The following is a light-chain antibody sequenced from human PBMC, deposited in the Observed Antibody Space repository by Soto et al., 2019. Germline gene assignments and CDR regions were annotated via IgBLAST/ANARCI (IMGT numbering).Light chain of an antibody. Sequence: SYELTQPPSVSVAPGQTARITCGGNNIGTKSVHWYQQKPGQAPVVVVYDDDDRPSGLPARFSGSNSGNTATLTISSVEAGDEADYHCQVWDRNSDRVFGGGTKPTAL. V-gene: IGLV3-21*02. CDR2: DDD. CDR1: NIGTKS. J-gene: IGLJ2*01. CDR3: QVWDRNSDRV.